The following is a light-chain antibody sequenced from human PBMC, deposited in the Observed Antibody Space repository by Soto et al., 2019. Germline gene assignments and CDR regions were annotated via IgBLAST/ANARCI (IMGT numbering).Light chain of an antibody. V-gene: IGKV3D-15*01. Sequence: NVLTQSPGTLSVSRGGRATLSCRASQSVSSNLAWYQQKPGQAPRLLIYDASNRATGIPARFSGSGSGTEFTLTISSLQPDDFATYYCQQYNSYWTFGQGTQGGYQ. CDR2: DAS. CDR1: QSVSSN. CDR3: QQYNSYWT. J-gene: IGKJ1*01.